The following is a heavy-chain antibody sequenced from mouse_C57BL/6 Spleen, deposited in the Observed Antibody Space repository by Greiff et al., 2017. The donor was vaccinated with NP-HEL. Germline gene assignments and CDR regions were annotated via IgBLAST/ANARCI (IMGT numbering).Heavy chain of an antibody. D-gene: IGHD6-5*01. CDR2: IYPGDGDT. J-gene: IGHJ2*01. V-gene: IGHV1-82*01. CDR3: ARCPIAYFDY. Sequence: VQRVESGPELVKPGASVKISCKASGYAFSSSWMNWVKQRPGKGLEWIGRIYPGDGDTNYNGKFKGKATLTADKSSSTAYMQLSSLTSEDSAVYFCARCPIAYFDYWGQGTTLTVSS. CDR1: GYAFSSSW.